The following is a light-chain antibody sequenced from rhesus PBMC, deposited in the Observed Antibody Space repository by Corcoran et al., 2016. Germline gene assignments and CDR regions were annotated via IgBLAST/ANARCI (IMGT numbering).Light chain of an antibody. CDR1: QGISHY. Sequence: DIQMTQSPSYLSASVGDRVTITCRASQGISHYLNWYQQKPGKAPQLLVSNTNQLVTGVPSRFSGSGSGTEVTLTISSLQPDDFATYYCQHYNNLPYTFGGGTKVDIK. J-gene: IGKJ4*01. V-gene: IGKV1-32*01. CDR2: NTN. CDR3: QHYNNLPYT.